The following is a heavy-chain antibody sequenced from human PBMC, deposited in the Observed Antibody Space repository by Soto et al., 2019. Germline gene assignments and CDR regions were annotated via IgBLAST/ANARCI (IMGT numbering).Heavy chain of an antibody. V-gene: IGHV4-34*01. CDR2: INHSGST. D-gene: IGHD6-19*01. CDR3: ARNGVKPGIAVITYYYYYMDV. Sequence: SDTLSLTCAVYGGSFSGYYWSWIRQPPGKGLEWIGEINHSGSTNYNPSLKSRVTISVDTSKNQFSLKLRSVTAADTAVYYCARNGVKPGIAVITYYYYYMDVWGKGTTVTVSS. CDR1: GGSFSGYY. J-gene: IGHJ6*03.